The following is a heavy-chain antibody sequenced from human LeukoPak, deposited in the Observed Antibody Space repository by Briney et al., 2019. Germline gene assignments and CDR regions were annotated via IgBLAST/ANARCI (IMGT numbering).Heavy chain of an antibody. Sequence: GGSLRLSCAVSGITFSSFWMSWVRQAPGKGLEWVANIKQDGSEKYYVDSVKGRFTISRDNAKNSVYLQMNSLRAEDTAVYYCANTILGYWGQGTLVTVSS. CDR2: IKQDGSEK. CDR3: ANTILGY. CDR1: GITFSSFW. J-gene: IGHJ4*02. D-gene: IGHD3-3*01. V-gene: IGHV3-7*01.